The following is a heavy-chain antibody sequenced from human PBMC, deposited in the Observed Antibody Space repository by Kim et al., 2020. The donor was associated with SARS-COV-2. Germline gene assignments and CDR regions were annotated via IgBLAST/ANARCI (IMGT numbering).Heavy chain of an antibody. Sequence: SETLSLTCTVSGGSISSSSYYWGWIRQPPGKGLEWIGSIYYSGSTYYNPSLKSRVTISVDTSKNQFSLKLSSVTAADTAVYYCAITTSLTIMWEPLLGPFDYWGQGTLVTVSS. CDR2: IYYSGST. D-gene: IGHD1-26*01. V-gene: IGHV4-39*01. CDR3: AITTSLTIMWEPLLGPFDY. J-gene: IGHJ4*02. CDR1: GGSISSSSYY.